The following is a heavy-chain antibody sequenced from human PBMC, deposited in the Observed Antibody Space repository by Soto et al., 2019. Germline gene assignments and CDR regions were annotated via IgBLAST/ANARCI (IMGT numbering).Heavy chain of an antibody. J-gene: IGHJ4*02. Sequence: QPGGSLRLSCAASGFTVSSYYMSWVRQAPGKGLEWVSVIYSGGSTYYADSVKGRFTISRDNSKNTLYLQMNSLRAEDTAVYYCARDHSSGYVDYWGQGTLVTVSS. CDR2: IYSGGST. CDR1: GFTVSSYY. CDR3: ARDHSSGYVDY. D-gene: IGHD3-22*01. V-gene: IGHV3-53*01.